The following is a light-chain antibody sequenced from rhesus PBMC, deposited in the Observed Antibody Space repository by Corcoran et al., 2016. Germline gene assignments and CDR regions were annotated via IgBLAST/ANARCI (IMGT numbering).Light chain of an antibody. J-gene: IGKJ3*01. CDR2: GAS. CDR1: QGITND. CDR3: QHYYSTPPT. Sequence: DIQMTQSPSSLSASVGDRVTITCRASQGITNDLAWYQQKPGETPKLLIYGASSLQSGIPSRFSGSGSGTDFTLTISSLQSEDFATYYCQHYYSTPPTFGPGTKLDIK. V-gene: IGKV1-33*02.